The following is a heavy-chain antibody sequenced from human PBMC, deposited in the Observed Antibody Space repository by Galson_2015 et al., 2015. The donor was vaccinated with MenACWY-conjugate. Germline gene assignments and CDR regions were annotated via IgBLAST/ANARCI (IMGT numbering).Heavy chain of an antibody. D-gene: IGHD2-21*02. V-gene: IGHV6-1*01. J-gene: IGHJ4*02. CDR1: GDSVSSNSAA. CDR2: TYYRSKWYN. CDR3: ARERYWRSRELVVTAIDY. Sequence: CAISGDSVSSNSAAWNWIRQSPSRGLERLGRTYYRSKWYNDYAVSVKSRITINPDTSKNQFSLQLNSVTPEDTAVYYCARERYWRSRELVVTAIDYWGQGTLVTVSS.